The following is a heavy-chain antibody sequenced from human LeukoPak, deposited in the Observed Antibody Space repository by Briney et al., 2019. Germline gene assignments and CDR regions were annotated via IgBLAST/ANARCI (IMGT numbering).Heavy chain of an antibody. CDR2: INHSGST. Sequence: SETLSLTCAVYGGSFSGYYWSWIRQPPGKGLEWIGEINHSGSTNYNPSLKSRVTISVDTSTNQFSLKLSSVTAADTAVYYCARGGPPYYDILTETLDYWGQGTLVTVSS. D-gene: IGHD3-9*01. CDR3: ARGGPPYYDILTETLDY. J-gene: IGHJ4*02. CDR1: GGSFSGYY. V-gene: IGHV4-34*01.